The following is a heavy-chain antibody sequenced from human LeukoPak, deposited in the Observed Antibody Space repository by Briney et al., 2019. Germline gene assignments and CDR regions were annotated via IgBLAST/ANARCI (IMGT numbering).Heavy chain of an antibody. J-gene: IGHJ4*02. V-gene: IGHV4-59*01. D-gene: IGHD5-18*01. CDR1: GGSISSYY. Sequence: PSETLSLTCTVSGGSISSYYWSWIRQPPGKGLEWIGYIYYSGSTNYNPSLKSRVTISVDTSKNQFSLKLSSVTAADTAVYYCARVAARGYDLDYWGQGTLVTVSS. CDR2: IYYSGST. CDR3: ARVAARGYDLDY.